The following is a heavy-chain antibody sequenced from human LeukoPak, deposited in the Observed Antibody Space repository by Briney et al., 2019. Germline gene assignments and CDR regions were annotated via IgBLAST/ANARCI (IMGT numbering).Heavy chain of an antibody. J-gene: IGHJ3*02. D-gene: IGHD3-22*01. V-gene: IGHV3-30*01. CDR3: ARDTYYYDSSGYYSFGGAFDI. CDR2: ISYDGSNK. Sequence: GRSLRLSCAASGFTFSSYAVHWVRQAPGKGLEWVAVISYDGSNKYYADSVKGRFTISRDNSKNTLYLQMNSLRAEDTAVYYCARDTYYYDSSGYYSFGGAFDIWGQGTMVTVSS. CDR1: GFTFSSYA.